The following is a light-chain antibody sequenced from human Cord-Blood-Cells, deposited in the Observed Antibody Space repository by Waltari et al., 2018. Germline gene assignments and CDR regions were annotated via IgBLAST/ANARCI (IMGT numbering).Light chain of an antibody. CDR3: SSYTSSSTNYV. CDR1: SSDVGGYNY. CDR2: EVS. V-gene: IGLV2-14*01. J-gene: IGLJ1*01. Sequence: QSALTQPASVSGSPGQSITISCTGTSSDVGGYNYVSWYQQHPGKAPKLMIYEVSNRPSGVSNRFSGSNSGTTASLTISGLQAEDEADYYCSSYTSSSTNYVFGTGTKVTVL.